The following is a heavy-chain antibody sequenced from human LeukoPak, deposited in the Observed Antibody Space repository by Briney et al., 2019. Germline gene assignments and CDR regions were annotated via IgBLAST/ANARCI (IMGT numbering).Heavy chain of an antibody. CDR2: ISGSGGSI. D-gene: IGHD3-3*01. J-gene: IGHJ4*02. CDR3: AKTYDFWSGPLDY. V-gene: IGHV3-23*01. Sequence: PGGSLRLSCAASGFTFRSYGMSWVRQAPGKGLEWVSGISGSGGSIYYADSVKGRFTISRDNSKNTLSLQMNSLRAEDTAVYHCAKTYDFWSGPLDYWGQGTLVTVSS. CDR1: GFTFRSYG.